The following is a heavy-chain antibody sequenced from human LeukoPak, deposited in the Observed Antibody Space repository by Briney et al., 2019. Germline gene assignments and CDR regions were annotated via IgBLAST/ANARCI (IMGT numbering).Heavy chain of an antibody. J-gene: IGHJ4*02. D-gene: IGHD2-21*02. Sequence: GRSLRLSCAASGFTLSTYGMHSVRQAPGKGLEWVAVISSDGSNKFYAAAVKGRFTSSRDGSKHTLYLQMNSLRPDDTAVYFCAKPQVTANWYYFHYWGKGTLVTVSS. CDR1: GFTLSTYG. V-gene: IGHV3-30*18. CDR2: ISSDGSNK. CDR3: AKPQVTANWYYFHY.